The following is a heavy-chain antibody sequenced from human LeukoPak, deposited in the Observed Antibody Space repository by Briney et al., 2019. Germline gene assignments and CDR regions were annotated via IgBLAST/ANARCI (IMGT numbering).Heavy chain of an antibody. D-gene: IGHD2-2*02. V-gene: IGHV4-59*01. CDR3: ARTGYCSSTSCYTASRPYYYYYMDV. CDR2: IYYSGST. Sequence: SETLSLTCTVSGGSISSYYWSWIRQPPGKGLEWIGFIYYSGSTNYNPSLKSRVTISVDTSKNHFSLKLSSVTAADTAVYYCARTGYCSSTSCYTASRPYYYYYMDVWGKGTTVSVSS. CDR1: GGSISSYY. J-gene: IGHJ6*03.